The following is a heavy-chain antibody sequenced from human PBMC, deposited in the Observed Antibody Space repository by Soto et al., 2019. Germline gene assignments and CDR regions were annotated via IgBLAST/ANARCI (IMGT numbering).Heavy chain of an antibody. CDR1: GGSISSGGYS. CDR3: ASLGGYRYGPGDY. CDR2: IYHSGST. V-gene: IGHV4-30-2*01. Sequence: QLQLQESGSGLVKPSQTLSLTCAVSGGSISSGGYSWSWIRQPPGKGLEWIGYIYHSGSTYYNPSLKSRVNIPVDRSKNQRYLKLSSVTAADTAVDYCASLGGYRYGPGDYWGQGTLVTGSS. D-gene: IGHD5-18*01. J-gene: IGHJ4*02.